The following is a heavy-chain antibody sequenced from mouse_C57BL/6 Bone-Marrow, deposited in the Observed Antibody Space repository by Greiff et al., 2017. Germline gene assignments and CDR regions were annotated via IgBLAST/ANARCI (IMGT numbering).Heavy chain of an antibody. J-gene: IGHJ2*01. D-gene: IGHD1-1*01. CDR1: GYTFTGYW. V-gene: IGHV1-9*01. Sequence: QVQLQQSGAELMKPGASVKLSCKATGYTFTGYWIEWVKQRPGHGLEWIGEILPGSGSTNYNEKFKGKATFTADTSSNTAYMQLSSLTTEDSAIYYCAKPPHYYGSSSYYFDYWGQGTTLTVSS. CDR2: ILPGSGST. CDR3: AKPPHYYGSSSYYFDY.